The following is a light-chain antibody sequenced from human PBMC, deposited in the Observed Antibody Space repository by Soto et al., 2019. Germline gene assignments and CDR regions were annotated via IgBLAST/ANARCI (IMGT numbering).Light chain of an antibody. Sequence: EIVLTQSPATLSLSPGERAILSCRASQSVSTFLAWFQQKPGQPPRLLIYNASSRATGVPDRFSGSGSGTDFTLTISRLEPEDFAVYYCQQYGSSPRTFGQGTKVDI. J-gene: IGKJ1*01. V-gene: IGKV3-20*01. CDR1: QSVSTF. CDR3: QQYGSSPRT. CDR2: NAS.